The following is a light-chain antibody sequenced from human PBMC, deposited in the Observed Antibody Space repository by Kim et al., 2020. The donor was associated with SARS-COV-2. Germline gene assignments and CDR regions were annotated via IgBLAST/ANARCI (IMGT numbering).Light chain of an antibody. Sequence: SSVGDRVTITCRASQGIGSSLAGYQQKLGGTPKLRIYDASTLKSGVPSRFSGSGSGTDFTLTISSLQPEDFATYFCQQFNKFPLAFGGGTKVDIK. CDR2: DAS. CDR1: QGIGSS. CDR3: QQFNKFPLA. V-gene: IGKV1D-13*01. J-gene: IGKJ4*01.